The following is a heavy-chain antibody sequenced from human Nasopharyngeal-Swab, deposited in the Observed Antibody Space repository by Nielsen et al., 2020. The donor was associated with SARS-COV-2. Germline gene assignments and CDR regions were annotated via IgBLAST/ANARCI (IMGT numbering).Heavy chain of an antibody. V-gene: IGHV3-30*18. J-gene: IGHJ4*02. CDR3: AKSMAYFQLSGTYNLDF. D-gene: IGHD1-1*01. CDR1: GFNFSSYS. Sequence: GGSLRLSCAVSGFNFSSYSMSWVRQAPGKGLEWVAFISYEGSIRNYIDSVKGRFTVSRDTSKNTVYLQMNSLRPDDTAVYFCAKSMAYFQLSGTYNLDFWGQGTLVTVSS. CDR2: ISYEGSIR.